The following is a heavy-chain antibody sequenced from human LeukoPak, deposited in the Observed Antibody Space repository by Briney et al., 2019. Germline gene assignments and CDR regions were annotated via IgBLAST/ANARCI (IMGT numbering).Heavy chain of an antibody. Sequence: SETLSLTCAVCGGSFNGYYWSWIRQPPGKGLEWIGEINHSGSTNYNPSLKSRVTISVDTSKNQFSLKVSSVTAADTAVYYCARGSAVAGMPLWGQGTLVTVSS. CDR1: GGSFNGYY. CDR3: ARGSAVAGMPL. J-gene: IGHJ4*02. V-gene: IGHV4-34*01. D-gene: IGHD6-19*01. CDR2: INHSGST.